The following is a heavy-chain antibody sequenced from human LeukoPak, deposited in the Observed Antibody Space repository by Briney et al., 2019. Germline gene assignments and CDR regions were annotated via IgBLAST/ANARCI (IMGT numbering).Heavy chain of an antibody. D-gene: IGHD3-3*01. CDR1: GFTVSTNY. CDR2: IYSGGST. V-gene: IGHV3-66*01. Sequence: TGGSLRLSCAASGFTVSTNYMSWVRQAPGKGLEWVSIIYSGGSTYYADSVKGRFTISRDNSMNTLYLQMNSLRAEDTAVYYCARDLGDLSDYWGQGTLVTVSS. CDR3: ARDLGDLSDY. J-gene: IGHJ4*02.